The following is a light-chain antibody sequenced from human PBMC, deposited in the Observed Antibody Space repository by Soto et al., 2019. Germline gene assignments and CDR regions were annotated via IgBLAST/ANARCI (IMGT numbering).Light chain of an antibody. Sequence: DIQMTQSPSSLSASVGDRVTITCRASQSISSYLNWYQQKPGKAPKFLIYAASSLQSGVPSRFSGSGSGTEFTITISSLQPEDFATYYCQQSYSTFWMFVQGTKVEIK. V-gene: IGKV1-39*01. CDR1: QSISSY. CDR3: QQSYSTFWM. J-gene: IGKJ1*01. CDR2: AAS.